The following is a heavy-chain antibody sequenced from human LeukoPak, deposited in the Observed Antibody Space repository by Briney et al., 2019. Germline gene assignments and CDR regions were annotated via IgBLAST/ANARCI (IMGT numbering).Heavy chain of an antibody. CDR2: INHSGST. V-gene: IGHV4-34*01. J-gene: IGHJ5*02. Sequence: SETLSLTCAVYGGSFSGYYWSWIRQPPGKGLEWIGEINHSGSTNYNPSLKSRVTMSVDTSKNQFSLKLSSVTAADTAVYYCARLQSGYYYGPGWFDPWGQGTLVTVSS. D-gene: IGHD3-10*01. CDR3: ARLQSGYYYGPGWFDP. CDR1: GGSFSGYY.